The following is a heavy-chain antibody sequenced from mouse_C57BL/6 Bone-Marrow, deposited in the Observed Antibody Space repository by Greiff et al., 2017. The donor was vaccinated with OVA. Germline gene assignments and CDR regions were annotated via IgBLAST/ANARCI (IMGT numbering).Heavy chain of an antibody. D-gene: IGHD2-1*01. CDR2: INPNNGGT. CDR3: ARGYYGNPYYFDY. CDR1: GYTFTDYY. Sequence: EVQLQQSGPELVKPGASVKISCKASGYTFTDYYMNWVKQSHGKSLEWIGDINPNNGGTSYNQKFKSKATLTVDKSSSTAYMELRSLTSEDSAVYYCARGYYGNPYYFDYWGQGTTLTVSS. V-gene: IGHV1-26*01. J-gene: IGHJ2*01.